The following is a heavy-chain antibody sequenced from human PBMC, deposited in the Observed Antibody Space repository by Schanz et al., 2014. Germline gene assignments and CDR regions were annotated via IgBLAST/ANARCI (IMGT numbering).Heavy chain of an antibody. J-gene: IGHJ4*02. CDR1: GYTFTSYD. CDR3: TKGRTFGR. Sequence: QVQLVQSGAEAKKPGASVKVSCKASGYTFTSYDINWVRQAPGQGLEWMGWMNSKTGNTGYAQRFQGRVTMTRNTSITTAYLELSSLRSGDTAVYYCTKGRTFGRWGQGTLVTVSS. CDR2: MNSKTGNT. D-gene: IGHD3-16*01. V-gene: IGHV1-8*02.